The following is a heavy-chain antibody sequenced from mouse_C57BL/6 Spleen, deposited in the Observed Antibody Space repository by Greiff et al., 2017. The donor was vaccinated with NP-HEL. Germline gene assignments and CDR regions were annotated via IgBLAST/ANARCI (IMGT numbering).Heavy chain of an antibody. V-gene: IGHV1-59*01. CDR1: GYTFTSYW. J-gene: IGHJ2*01. D-gene: IGHD1-1*01. CDR3: ARAYYYGSSYNFDD. Sequence: VQLQQPGAELVRPGTSVKLSCKASGYTFTSYWMHWVKQRPGQGLEWIGVIDPSDSYTNYNQKFKGKATLTVDTSSSTAYMQLSSLTSEDSAVYYCARAYYYGSSYNFDDWGQGTTLTVSS. CDR2: IDPSDSYT.